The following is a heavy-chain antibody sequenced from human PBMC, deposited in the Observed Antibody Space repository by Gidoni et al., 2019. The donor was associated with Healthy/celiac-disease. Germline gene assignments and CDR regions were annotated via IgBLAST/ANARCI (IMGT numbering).Heavy chain of an antibody. CDR1: GGSISSSSYY. CDR2: IYYSGST. CDR3: ASLYYDILTGYQVP. Sequence: QLQLQESGPGLVKPSETLSLTCTVSGGSISSSSYYWGWLRQPPGKGLEWIGSIYYSGSTYYNPSLKSRVTISVDTSKNQFSLKLSSVTAADTAVYYCASLYYDILTGYQVPWGQGTLVTVSS. V-gene: IGHV4-39*01. J-gene: IGHJ5*02. D-gene: IGHD3-9*01.